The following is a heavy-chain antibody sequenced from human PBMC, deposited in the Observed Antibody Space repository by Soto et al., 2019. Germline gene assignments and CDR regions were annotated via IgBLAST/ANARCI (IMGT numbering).Heavy chain of an antibody. D-gene: IGHD2-21*02. V-gene: IGHV1-18*01. CDR3: AREHIVVVTAILSNYYYYGMDV. CDR1: GYTFTSYG. CDR2: ISAYNGNT. J-gene: IGHJ6*02. Sequence: ASVKVSCKASGYTFTSYGISWVRQAPGQGLEWMGWISAYNGNTNYAQKLQGRVTMTTDTPTSTAYMELRSLRSDDTAVYYCAREHIVVVTAILSNYYYYGMDVWGQGTTVTVSS.